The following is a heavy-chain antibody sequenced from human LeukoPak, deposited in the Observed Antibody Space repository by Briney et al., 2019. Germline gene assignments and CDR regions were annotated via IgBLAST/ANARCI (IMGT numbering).Heavy chain of an antibody. CDR1: GFTSSSYA. D-gene: IGHD3-16*01. CDR2: ISGGGGST. J-gene: IGHJ4*02. CDR3: AIGGGLLWMGEFPRFFDS. V-gene: IGHV3-23*01. Sequence: QPGGSLRLSCAASGFTSSSYAMSWVRQAPGKGLEWISTISGGGGSTWYTDSVKGRFTISRDSSKNTLYLQMNSLRADDTAVYYCAIGGGLLWMGEFPRFFDSWGQGTLVTVSS.